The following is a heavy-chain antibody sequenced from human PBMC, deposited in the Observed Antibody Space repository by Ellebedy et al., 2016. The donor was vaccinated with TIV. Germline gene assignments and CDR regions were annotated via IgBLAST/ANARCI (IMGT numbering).Heavy chain of an antibody. V-gene: IGHV4-4*07. J-gene: IGHJ4*02. D-gene: IGHD3-10*01. CDR3: ARARGQYLYGSGSYFTN. CDR1: GGSISSYY. Sequence: MPGGSLRLSCTVSGGSISSYYWSWIRQPAGKGLEWIGRIYSNGRTNYNPSLKSRVTMSVDTPEKQFSLRLTSVTAADTAVYYCARARGQYLYGSGSYFTNWGQGEVVTVSS. CDR2: IYSNGRT.